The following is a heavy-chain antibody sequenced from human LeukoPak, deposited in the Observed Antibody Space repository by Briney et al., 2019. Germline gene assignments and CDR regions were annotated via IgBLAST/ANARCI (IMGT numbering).Heavy chain of an antibody. J-gene: IGHJ3*01. D-gene: IGHD4-17*01. CDR3: ARTHDYGDSRDAFDV. Sequence: PGGSLRLSCAASEFIFSDYAMDWVRRAPGKGLEWVAIISDYGSNRYYADSVRGRFTISRDNSKNTLYLQMNNLRAEDTAVYYCARTHDYGDSRDAFDVWGQGTMVTVSS. CDR1: EFIFSDYA. CDR2: ISDYGSNR. V-gene: IGHV3-30*04.